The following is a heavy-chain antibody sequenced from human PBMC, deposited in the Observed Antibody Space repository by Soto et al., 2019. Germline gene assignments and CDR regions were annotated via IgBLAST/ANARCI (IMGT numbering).Heavy chain of an antibody. J-gene: IGHJ4*02. Sequence: GASVKVSCKASGGTFSSYAISGVRQAPGQGLEWMGGIIPIFGTANYAQKFQGRVTITADESTSTAYMELSSLRSEDTAVYYCARVEALSGDYYDSSGYPFDYWGQGTLVTVSS. V-gene: IGHV1-69*13. CDR3: ARVEALSGDYYDSSGYPFDY. CDR1: GGTFSSYA. D-gene: IGHD3-22*01. CDR2: IIPIFGTA.